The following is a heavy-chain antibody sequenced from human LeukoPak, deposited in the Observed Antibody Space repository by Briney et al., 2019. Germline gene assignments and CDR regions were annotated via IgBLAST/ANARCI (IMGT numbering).Heavy chain of an antibody. CDR1: GFTFDDYA. CDR2: ISWNSGSI. J-gene: IGHJ3*02. Sequence: PGRSLRLSCAASGFTFDDYAMHWVRQAPGKSLEWVSGISWNSGSIGYADSVKGRFTISRDNAKNSLYLQMNSLRAEDTALYYCSGSGAGDTFDIWGQGTMATVSS. CDR3: SGSGAGDTFDI. D-gene: IGHD3-10*01. V-gene: IGHV3-9*01.